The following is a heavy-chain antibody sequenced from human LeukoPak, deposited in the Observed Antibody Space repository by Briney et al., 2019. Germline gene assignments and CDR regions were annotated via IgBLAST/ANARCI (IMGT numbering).Heavy chain of an antibody. J-gene: IGHJ4*02. CDR3: AKMPPDDDSSGYYYALLWYFDY. V-gene: IGHV3-74*01. CDR1: GNYW. CDR2: INSDGSWT. D-gene: IGHD3-22*01. Sequence: GGSLRLSCAASGNYWMHWVRQAPGKGLVWVSHINSDGSWTSYADSVKGRFPISRDNSKNTLYLQMNSLRAEDTAVYYCAKMPPDDDSSGYYYALLWYFDYWGQGTLVTVSS.